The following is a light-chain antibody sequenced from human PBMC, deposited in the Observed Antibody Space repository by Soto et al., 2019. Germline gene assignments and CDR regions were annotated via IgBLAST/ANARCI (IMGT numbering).Light chain of an antibody. Sequence: QSALTQPASVSGSLGLSITISCTGTSSDVGGYNFVSWYQQHPGKAPKLMIYDVNNRPSGVSNRFSGSKSANTASLTISGLQADDEADYYCSSYTSRNTLYVFGTGTKLTVL. J-gene: IGLJ1*01. V-gene: IGLV2-14*01. CDR2: DVN. CDR3: SSYTSRNTLYV. CDR1: SSDVGGYNF.